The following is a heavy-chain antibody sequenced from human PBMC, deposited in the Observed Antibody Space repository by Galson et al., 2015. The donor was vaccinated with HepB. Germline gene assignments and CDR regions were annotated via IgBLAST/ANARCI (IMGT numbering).Heavy chain of an antibody. J-gene: IGHJ4*02. Sequence: QAPGKGLEWVSSIVGSGESTFYADSVKGRFTISRDNSRNTLYLQMNRLRADDTAIYYCAKTSYCDGGPCFSGYFDSWGQGTLVAVSS. CDR2: IVGSGEST. D-gene: IGHD2-21*01. V-gene: IGHV3-23*01. CDR3: AKTSYCDGGPCFSGYFDS.